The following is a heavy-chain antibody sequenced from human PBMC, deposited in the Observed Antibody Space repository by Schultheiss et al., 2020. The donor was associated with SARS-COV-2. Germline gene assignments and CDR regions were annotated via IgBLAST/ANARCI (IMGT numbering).Heavy chain of an antibody. Sequence: GGSLRLSCAASGYTFSDHYMDWVRQAPGKGLEWVSSISSSSSYIYYADSVKGRFTISRDNAKNSLYLQMNSLRAEDTAVYYCATGTTRFDDWGQGTLVTVSS. CDR1: GYTFSDHY. V-gene: IGHV3-21*01. CDR3: ATGTTRFDD. D-gene: IGHD4-17*01. CDR2: ISSSSSYI. J-gene: IGHJ4*02.